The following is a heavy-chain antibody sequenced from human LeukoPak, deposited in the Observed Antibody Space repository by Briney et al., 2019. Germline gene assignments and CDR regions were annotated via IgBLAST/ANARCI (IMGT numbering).Heavy chain of an antibody. CDR1: GFTFGHYA. CDR3: TRTSGIAVAGTQKFILDY. J-gene: IGHJ4*02. D-gene: IGHD6-19*01. V-gene: IGHV3-49*04. CDR2: IRSKAYGGTT. Sequence: GGSLRLSCTASGFTFGHYAMSWVRQAPGKGLEWVGFIRSKAYGGTTEYAASVKGRFTIPRDDSKSIAYLQMNSLKTEDTAVYYCTRTSGIAVAGTQKFILDYWGQGTLVTVSS.